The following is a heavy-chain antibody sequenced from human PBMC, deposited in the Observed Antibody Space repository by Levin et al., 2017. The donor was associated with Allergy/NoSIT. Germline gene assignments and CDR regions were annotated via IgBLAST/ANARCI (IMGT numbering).Heavy chain of an antibody. J-gene: IGHJ1*01. CDR2: ITQSGGSI. CDR1: GFTFSNYA. CDR3: AVGSGSLLGR. Sequence: GGSLRLSCAASGFTFSNYAVTWVRQSPGKGLEWVSSITQSGGSINYADSVRGRFTISRDNSESTLYLHMNSLRAEDTAVYYCAVGSGSLLGRWGQGTLVTISS. D-gene: IGHD3-10*01. V-gene: IGHV3-23*01.